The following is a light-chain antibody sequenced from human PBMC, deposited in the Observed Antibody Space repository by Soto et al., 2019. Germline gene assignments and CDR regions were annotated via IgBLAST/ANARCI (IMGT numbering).Light chain of an antibody. V-gene: IGKV3-15*01. J-gene: IGKJ3*01. CDR3: QDYGSSPFT. CDR2: GAS. CDR1: QSVSSN. Sequence: EIVMTQSPATLSVSPGERATLSCRASQSVSSNLAWYQQKPGQAPRLLIYGASTRATGIPARFSGSGSGTEFTLTISSLQSEDFAVYYCQDYGSSPFTFGPGTKVDIK.